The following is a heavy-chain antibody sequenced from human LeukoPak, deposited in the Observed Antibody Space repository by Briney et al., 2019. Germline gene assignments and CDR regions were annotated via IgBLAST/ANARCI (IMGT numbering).Heavy chain of an antibody. Sequence: GSLRLSCAASGFTFSSYAMSWVRQAPGKGLEWVSAISGSGGSTYYADSVKGRFTISRDNSKNTLYLQMNSLRAEDTAVYYCAKDGQLGGSSWFTLYFDYWGQGTLVTVSS. CDR1: GFTFSSYA. CDR2: ISGSGGST. V-gene: IGHV3-23*01. J-gene: IGHJ4*02. D-gene: IGHD6-13*01. CDR3: AKDGQLGGSSWFTLYFDY.